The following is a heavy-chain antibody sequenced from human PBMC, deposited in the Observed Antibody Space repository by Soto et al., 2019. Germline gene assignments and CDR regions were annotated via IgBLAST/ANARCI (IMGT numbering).Heavy chain of an antibody. Sequence: EVQLVESGGGLVKPGGSLRLSCAASGFTFSAYTMNWVRQAPGKGLEWISSIDTGSKFMFYADSVTGRFTISRDNAKNSLSLQINSLRAEDTAVYYCARETESYNWNDGLMDVWCQGTTVTVSS. CDR1: GFTFSAYT. V-gene: IGHV3-21*01. CDR3: ARETESYNWNDGLMDV. D-gene: IGHD1-20*01. J-gene: IGHJ6*02. CDR2: IDTGSKFM.